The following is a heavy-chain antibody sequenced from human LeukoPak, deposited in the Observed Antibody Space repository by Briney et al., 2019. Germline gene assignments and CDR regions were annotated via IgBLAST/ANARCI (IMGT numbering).Heavy chain of an antibody. Sequence: ASVTVSCQPSGYTLTSYYMHWVRQATGQGLEWMGWMNPNSGQTGYAQKFQGRVTLARNPSISTADLELSSLRSEDAAVYYCAREGIADTVGWFDPWGQGTLVTVSS. V-gene: IGHV1-8*02. J-gene: IGHJ5*02. D-gene: IGHD6-13*01. CDR2: MNPNSGQT. CDR3: AREGIADTVGWFDP. CDR1: GYTLTSYY.